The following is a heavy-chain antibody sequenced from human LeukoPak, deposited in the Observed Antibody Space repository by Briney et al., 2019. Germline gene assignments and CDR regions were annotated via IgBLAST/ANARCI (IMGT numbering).Heavy chain of an antibody. CDR2: INPNSGGT. Sequence: ASVKVSCKASGYTFTGYYMFWARQAPGQGLEWMGWINPNSGGTNYAQKFQDRVTMTSDTSISTGYMELSSLRSDDTAVYYCATYFLDTSARDWGQGTLVTVSS. CDR3: ATYFLDTSARD. D-gene: IGHD3-22*01. J-gene: IGHJ4*02. CDR1: GYTFTGYY. V-gene: IGHV1-2*02.